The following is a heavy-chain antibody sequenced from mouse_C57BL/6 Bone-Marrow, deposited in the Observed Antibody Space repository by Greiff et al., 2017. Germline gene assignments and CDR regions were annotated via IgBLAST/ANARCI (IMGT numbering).Heavy chain of an antibody. CDR2: ILPGSGST. CDR1: GCTFTGYW. D-gene: IGHD2-4*01. J-gene: IGHJ2*01. V-gene: IGHV1-9*01. Sequence: LVESGAELMKPGASVKLSCKATGCTFTGYWIEWVKQRPGHGLEWIGEILPGSGSTNYNEKFKGKATFTADTSSNTAYMQLSSLTTEDSAIYYCARKDLYYDYDGGGDYWGQGTTLTVSS. CDR3: ARKDLYYDYDGGGDY.